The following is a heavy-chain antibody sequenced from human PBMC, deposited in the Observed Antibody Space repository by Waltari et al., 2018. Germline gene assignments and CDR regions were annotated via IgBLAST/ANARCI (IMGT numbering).Heavy chain of an antibody. V-gene: IGHV3-74*01. D-gene: IGHD7-27*01. CDR3: ARDTPGDGIDY. CDR1: GFSFNDYW. J-gene: IGHJ4*02. Sequence: EVQLVESGGGIGQPGGSLRLSRVASGFSFNDYWMHWVRQDPEKGLVWVSHVKHEGTHTTYADSVKGRFTVSRDNAKNTVHLQMNSLRVDDTAVYFCARDTPGDGIDYWGQGTLVTVSS. CDR2: VKHEGTHT.